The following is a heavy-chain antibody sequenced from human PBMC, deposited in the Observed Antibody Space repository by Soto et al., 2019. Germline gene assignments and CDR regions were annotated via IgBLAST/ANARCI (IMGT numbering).Heavy chain of an antibody. V-gene: IGHV3-23*01. CDR2: ISGSGGST. Sequence: GGSLRLSCAASGFTFSSYAMSWVRQAPGKGLEWVSAISGSGGSTYYADSVKGRFTISRDNSKNTLYLQMNSLRAEDTAVYYCAKDFIFPDYDDPSFEIWGQGSLVTV. D-gene: IGHD4-17*01. CDR1: GFTFSSYA. CDR3: AKDFIFPDYDDPSFEI. J-gene: IGHJ4*02.